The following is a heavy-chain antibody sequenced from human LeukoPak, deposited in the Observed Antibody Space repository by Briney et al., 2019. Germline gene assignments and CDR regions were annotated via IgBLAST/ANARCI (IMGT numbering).Heavy chain of an antibody. V-gene: IGHV3-30-3*01. D-gene: IGHD3-3*01. CDR1: GFTFSSYA. J-gene: IGHJ4*02. CDR2: ISYDGSNK. Sequence: PGGSLRLSCAASGFTFSSYAMHWVRQAPGKGLEWVAVISYDGSNKYYADSVKGRFTISRDNSKNTLYLQMNSLRAEDTAVYYCATPPFWSGYIFDYWGQGTLVTVSS. CDR3: ATPPFWSGYIFDY.